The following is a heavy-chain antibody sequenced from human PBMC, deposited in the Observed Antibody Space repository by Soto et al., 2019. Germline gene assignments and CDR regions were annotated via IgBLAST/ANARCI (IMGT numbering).Heavy chain of an antibody. CDR2: IGTAGDT. D-gene: IGHD3-10*01. J-gene: IGHJ3*02. CDR1: GFTFSSYD. CDR3: ARDFGGSGSFAFDI. V-gene: IGHV3-13*04. Sequence: PGGSMRVSCAAAGFTFSSYDMHWVRQATGKGLEWVSAIGTAGDTYYADSVKGRFSISRDNLKNTLYVQMNSLRAEDTAVYYCARDFGGSGSFAFDIWGQGTMVTVSS.